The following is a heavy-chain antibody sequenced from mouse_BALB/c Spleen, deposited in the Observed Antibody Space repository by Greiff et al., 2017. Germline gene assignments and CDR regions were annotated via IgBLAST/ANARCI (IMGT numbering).Heavy chain of an antibody. CDR1: GYSITSDYA. V-gene: IGHV3-2*02. CDR2: ISYSGST. CDR3: ARAQCINTAGLAY. J-gene: IGHJ3*01. D-gene: IGHD1-2*01. Sequence: EVMLVESGPGLVKPSQSLSLTCTVTGYSITSDYAWNWIRQFPGNKLGWMGYISYSGSTSYNPSLKSRISITRDTSKNQFFLQLNSVTTEDTATYYCARAQCINTAGLAYWGQGTLVTVSA.